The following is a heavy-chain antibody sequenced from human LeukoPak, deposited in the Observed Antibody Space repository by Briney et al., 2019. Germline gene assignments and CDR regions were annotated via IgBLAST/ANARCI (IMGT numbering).Heavy chain of an antibody. Sequence: SETLSLTCTVSGGSISSYYGGWIGQPPGKGLGWMGEINHSGSTNYNPSLKSRVTISVDTSKNQFSLKLSSVTAADTAVYYCARQRVAVALGAFDIWGQGTMVTVSS. CDR3: ARQRVAVALGAFDI. J-gene: IGHJ3*02. CDR2: INHSGST. CDR1: GGSISSYY. V-gene: IGHV4-34*01. D-gene: IGHD6-19*01.